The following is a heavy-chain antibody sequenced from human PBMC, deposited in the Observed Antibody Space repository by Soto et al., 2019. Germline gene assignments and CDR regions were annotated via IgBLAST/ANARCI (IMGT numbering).Heavy chain of an antibody. CDR2: ISAYNGNT. CDR3: ARDLGYSSSWCYYYYGMDV. Sequence: QVQLVQSGAKVKKPGASVKVSCKASGYTFTSYGISWVRQAPGQGLEWMGWISAYNGNTNYAQKLQGRVTMTTDTSTSTAYMELRSLRSDDTAVYYCARDLGYSSSWCYYYYGMDVWGQGTTVTVSS. D-gene: IGHD6-13*01. J-gene: IGHJ6*02. CDR1: GYTFTSYG. V-gene: IGHV1-18*01.